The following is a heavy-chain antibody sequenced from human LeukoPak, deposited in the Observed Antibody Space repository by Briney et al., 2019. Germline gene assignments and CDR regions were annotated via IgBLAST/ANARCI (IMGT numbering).Heavy chain of an antibody. Sequence: ASVKVSCKASGYTFTSYGISWVRQAPGQGLEWMGWISAYNGNTNYAQKLQGRVTMTTDTSTSTAYMELRSLRSEDTAVYYCATLWTGTPFDYWGQGTLVTVSS. CDR3: ATLWTGTPFDY. J-gene: IGHJ4*02. V-gene: IGHV1-18*01. CDR1: GYTFTSYG. CDR2: ISAYNGNT. D-gene: IGHD3/OR15-3a*01.